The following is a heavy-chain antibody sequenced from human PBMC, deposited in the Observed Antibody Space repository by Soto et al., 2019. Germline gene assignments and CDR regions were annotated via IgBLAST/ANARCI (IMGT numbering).Heavy chain of an antibody. J-gene: IGHJ4*02. D-gene: IGHD6-6*01. CDR1: GIPFSGYW. CDR2: VDSVGSGT. Sequence: VPLVESGGGSVQPGGCLRLSCVASGIPFSGYWMHWVRQVPGKGPVWVARVDSVGSGTSYADSVKGRFTISRDNAKNTLSLQMDSLRVEESAVYYCASVLEHWGQGSPVTVSS. CDR3: ASVLEH. V-gene: IGHV3-74*01.